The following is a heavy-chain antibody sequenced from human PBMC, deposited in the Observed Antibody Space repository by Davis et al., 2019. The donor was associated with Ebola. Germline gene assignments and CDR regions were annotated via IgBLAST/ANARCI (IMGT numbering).Heavy chain of an antibody. CDR1: GDSVSGSSGA. V-gene: IGHV6-1*01. J-gene: IGHJ6*04. D-gene: IGHD5-18*01. CDR3: ARGWLRAGMDV. Sequence: HSQTLSLTCAISGDSVSGSSGAWNWIRQSPSGGLEWLGRTYYSSKWYNDYAVSVKSRITINPDTSKNQFSLQLNSVTPEDTALYYCARGWLRAGMDVWGEGTTVTVSS. CDR2: TYYSSKWYN.